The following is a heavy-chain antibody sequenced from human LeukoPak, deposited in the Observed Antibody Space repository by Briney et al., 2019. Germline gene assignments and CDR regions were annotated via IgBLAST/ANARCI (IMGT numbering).Heavy chain of an antibody. CDR3: AKSSSGWYSFDY. D-gene: IGHD6-19*01. J-gene: IGHJ4*02. CDR2: ISSSGGST. CDR1: GFTFSSNA. Sequence: PGGSLRLSCAASGFTFSSNAMSWVRQSPGKGMEWVSAISSSGGSTYYAHSVKGRFTISRDNSKNTLYLQMNSLRAEDTAVYYCAKSSSGWYSFDYWGQGTLVTVSS. V-gene: IGHV3-23*01.